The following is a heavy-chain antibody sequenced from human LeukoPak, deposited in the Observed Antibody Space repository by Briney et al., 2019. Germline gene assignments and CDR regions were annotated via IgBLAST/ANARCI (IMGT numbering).Heavy chain of an antibody. CDR1: GESINNYF. V-gene: IGHV4-4*07. Sequence: SETLSLTCTVSGESINNYFYSWLRQPAGKGLEWIGRIFPSGGSNYNPSLESRVTMSVDTSKSQVSLELSSVTAADTAVYYCARGSSGSYFNYWGQGALVTVSS. D-gene: IGHD3-10*01. CDR3: ARGSSGSYFNY. CDR2: IFPSGGS. J-gene: IGHJ4*02.